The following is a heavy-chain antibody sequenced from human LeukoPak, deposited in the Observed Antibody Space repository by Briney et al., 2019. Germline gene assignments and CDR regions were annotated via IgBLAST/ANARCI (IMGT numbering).Heavy chain of an antibody. J-gene: IGHJ4*02. D-gene: IGHD2-2*01. CDR3: ASHCSSTSCRDYFDY. CDR1: GGSFSGYY. Sequence: SETLSLTCAVYGGSFSGYYWSWIRQSPGKGLEWIGEINHSGSTNYNPSLKSRVTISVDTSKKQFSLRVRSVTAADTAVYYCASHCSSTSCRDYFDYWGQGTLVTVSS. CDR2: INHSGST. V-gene: IGHV4-34*01.